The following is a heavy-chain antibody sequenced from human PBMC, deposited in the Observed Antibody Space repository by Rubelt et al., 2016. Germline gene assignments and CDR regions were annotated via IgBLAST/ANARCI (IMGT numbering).Heavy chain of an antibody. CDR1: GYTFTSYG. D-gene: IGHD6-13*01. J-gene: IGHJ4*02. Sequence: QVQLVQSGAEVKKPGASVKVSCKASGYTFTSYGISWVRQAPGQGLEWMGWISAYNGNTNYAQKPQCRVTMTPGTSSGTAYMERRSLRSDDTAVYYCARVISGVEYSSSWHFDYWGQGTLVTVSS. V-gene: IGHV1-18*01. CDR3: ARVISGVEYSSSWHFDY. CDR2: ISAYNGNT.